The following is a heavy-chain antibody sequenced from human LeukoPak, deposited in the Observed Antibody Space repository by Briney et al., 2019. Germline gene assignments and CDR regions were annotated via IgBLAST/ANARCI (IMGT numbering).Heavy chain of an antibody. Sequence: GGSLRLSCAASGFTFSDHYMDWVRQAPGKGLEWVGRTRNKANSYTTEYAASVKGRFTISRDDSENSLYLQMNSLKTEDTAVYYCTRFCSSTSCPDYWGQGTLVTVSS. CDR1: GFTFSDHY. D-gene: IGHD2-2*01. CDR3: TRFCSSTSCPDY. J-gene: IGHJ4*02. CDR2: TRNKANSYTT. V-gene: IGHV3-72*01.